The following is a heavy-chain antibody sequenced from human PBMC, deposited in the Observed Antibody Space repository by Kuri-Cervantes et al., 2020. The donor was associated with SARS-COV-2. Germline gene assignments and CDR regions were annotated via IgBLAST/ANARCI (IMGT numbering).Heavy chain of an antibody. J-gene: IGHJ4*02. Sequence: GESLKISCAASGFTFSSYDMSWVRQAPGKGLEWVSGIGSYGVTTYYADSVKGRLAISRDNSKDTLSLQLNSLRAEDTAIYYCAKEGGYNEIEYWGQGTLVTVSS. V-gene: IGHV3-23*01. D-gene: IGHD5-24*01. CDR1: GFTFSSYD. CDR3: AKEGGYNEIEY. CDR2: IGSYGVTT.